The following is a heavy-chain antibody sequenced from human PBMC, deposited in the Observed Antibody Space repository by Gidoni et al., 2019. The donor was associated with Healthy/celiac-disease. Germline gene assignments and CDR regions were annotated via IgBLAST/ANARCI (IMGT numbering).Heavy chain of an antibody. D-gene: IGHD6-19*01. J-gene: IGHJ4*02. CDR1: GLTFSSYW. V-gene: IGHV3-74*01. CDR2: STSDGSST. Sequence: EVQLVESGVGLVQPAGSLRLACAASGLTFSSYWMHWFRQAPGKGLGWVSRSTSDGSSTRYADSFKGRFTISRDNAKNTLYLQMNSLRAEDTAVYYCARDHPGIAVARFFLWGQGTLVTVSS. CDR3: ARDHPGIAVARFFL.